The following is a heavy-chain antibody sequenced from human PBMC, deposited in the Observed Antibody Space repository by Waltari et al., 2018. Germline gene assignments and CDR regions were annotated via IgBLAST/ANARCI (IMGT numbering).Heavy chain of an antibody. CDR1: GGSISSYY. V-gene: IGHV4-59*01. J-gene: IGHJ4*02. CDR2: IYYSGST. Sequence: QVQLQESGPGLVKPSETLSLTCTVSGGSISSYYWSWIRQPPGKGLEWIGYIYYSGSTNYNPSLKSRVTISGDTAKNQFSLKLSSVTSADTAVYYCAREVKAAGTVYWGQGTLVTVSS. CDR3: AREVKAAGTVY. D-gene: IGHD6-13*01.